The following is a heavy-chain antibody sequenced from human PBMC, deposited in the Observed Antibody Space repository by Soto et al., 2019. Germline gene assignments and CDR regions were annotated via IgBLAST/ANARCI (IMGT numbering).Heavy chain of an antibody. CDR3: GRGPVAGDSSSDCDYYYRLRG. J-gene: IGHJ6*02. CDR1: GFTFSSYS. V-gene: IGHV3-21*01. CDR2: ISSSSSYV. Sequence: GGTLRLSCAASGFTFSSYSMNWVRQAPERRMERVSSISSSSSYVYYADSVKDRFTISRDNAKNSLYLQLTSLRAEETPVSYCGRGPVAGDSSSDCDYYYRLRGWGQG. D-gene: IGHD2-2*01.